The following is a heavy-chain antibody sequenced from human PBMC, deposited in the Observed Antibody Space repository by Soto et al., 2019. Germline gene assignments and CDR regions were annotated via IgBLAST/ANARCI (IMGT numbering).Heavy chain of an antibody. D-gene: IGHD3-10*01. Sequence: QVQLQESGPGLVKPSQTLSLTCSVSGDSISRYGFYWSWICQRPGKGLEWIGYISYSGNPYFNPYLRSRATISIDTSKNQFSLRLSSVTAADTAVYYCATRGITLYHFDSWGQGTLVTVSS. V-gene: IGHV4-31*03. CDR2: ISYSGNP. CDR1: GDSISRYGFY. J-gene: IGHJ4*02. CDR3: ATRGITLYHFDS.